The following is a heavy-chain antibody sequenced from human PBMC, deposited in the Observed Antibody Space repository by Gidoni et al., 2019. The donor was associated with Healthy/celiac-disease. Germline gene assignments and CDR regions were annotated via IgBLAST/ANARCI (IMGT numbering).Heavy chain of an antibody. CDR1: GFTFSNAW. CDR3: TTAASEYYYYYGMDV. J-gene: IGHJ6*02. V-gene: IGHV3-15*07. Sequence: EVQLVESGGGLVKPGGSLRLSCAASGFTFSNAWMNWVRQAPGKGLEWVGRIKSKTDGGTTDYAAPVKGRFTISRDDSKNTLYLQMNSLKTEDTAVYYCTTAASEYYYYYGMDVWGQGTTVTVSS. CDR2: IKSKTDGGTT.